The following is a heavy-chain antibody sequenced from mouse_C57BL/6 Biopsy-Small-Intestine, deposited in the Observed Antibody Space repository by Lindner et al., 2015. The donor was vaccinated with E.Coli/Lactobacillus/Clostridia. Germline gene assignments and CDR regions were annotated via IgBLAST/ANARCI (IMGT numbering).Heavy chain of an antibody. CDR3: ARNDSTYGWYFDV. V-gene: IGHV5-6*01. CDR1: GFTFSSYG. J-gene: IGHJ1*03. CDR2: ISSGGDHT. D-gene: IGHD5-1*01. Sequence: VQLQESGGDLVKPGGSLKLSCAASGFTFSSYGMSWVRQTPDKRLEWVATISSGGDHTYYPDTMKGRFTISRDNAKNTLYLQMSSLKSEDTAMYYCARNDSTYGWYFDVWGTGTTVTVSS.